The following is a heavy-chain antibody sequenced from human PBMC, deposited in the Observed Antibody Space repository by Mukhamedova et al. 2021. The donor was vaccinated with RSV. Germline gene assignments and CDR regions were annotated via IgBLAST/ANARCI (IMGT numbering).Heavy chain of an antibody. D-gene: IGHD2-15*01. J-gene: IGHJ4*02. CDR3: VKSARVADN. Sequence: RQAPGKGLEWVSYISGTSTDTNYADSVRGRFTVSRDNARNTLYLQMDSLRDEDTAIYYCVKSARVADNWGQGTLVTVSP. CDR2: ISGTSTDT. V-gene: IGHV3-11*06.